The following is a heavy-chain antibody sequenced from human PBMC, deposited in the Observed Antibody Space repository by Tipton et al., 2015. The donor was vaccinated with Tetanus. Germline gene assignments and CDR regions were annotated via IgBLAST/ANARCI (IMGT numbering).Heavy chain of an antibody. CDR2: ISAYNGNT. V-gene: IGHV1-18*01. CDR1: GYTFTSYG. D-gene: IGHD3-10*01. CDR3: ARDVEDYYGSGSYEEVGHNWFDP. J-gene: IGHJ5*02. Sequence: QSGPEVKKPGASVKVSCKASGYTFTSYGISWVRQAPGQGLEWMGWISAYNGNTNYAQKLQGRVTMTTDTSTSTAYMELRSLRSDDTAVYYCARDVEDYYGSGSYEEVGHNWFDPWGQGTLVTVSS.